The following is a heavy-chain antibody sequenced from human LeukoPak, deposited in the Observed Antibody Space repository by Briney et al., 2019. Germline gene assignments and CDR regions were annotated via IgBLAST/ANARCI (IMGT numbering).Heavy chain of an antibody. CDR1: GGSFSGYY. J-gene: IGHJ3*02. CDR3: ARDSYDILTGTSAAGAFDI. D-gene: IGHD3-9*01. CDR2: IYYSGST. Sequence: SETLSLTCAVYGGSFSGYYWSWIRKPPGKGLEWIGYIYYSGSTNYNPSLKSRVTISVDTSKSQFSLKLSSVTAADTAVYYCARDSYDILTGTSAAGAFDIWGQGTMVTVSS. V-gene: IGHV4-59*01.